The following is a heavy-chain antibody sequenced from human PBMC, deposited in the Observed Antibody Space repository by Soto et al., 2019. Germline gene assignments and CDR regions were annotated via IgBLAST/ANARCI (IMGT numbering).Heavy chain of an antibody. V-gene: IGHV1-18*01. CDR1: GYTFPTST. CDR2: IRAYSGNT. D-gene: IGHD4-17*01. CDR3: AIAEYGDDDY. Sequence: QLQLVQSGAEAKKPGASVKVSCKASGYTFPTSTISWVRQAPGQGLEWMGWIRAYSGNTNYAQKLQGRVTMTTDTSTNPAYMELRSLTTDDTAIDYCAIAEYGDDDYWGQGTLVTVSS. J-gene: IGHJ4*02.